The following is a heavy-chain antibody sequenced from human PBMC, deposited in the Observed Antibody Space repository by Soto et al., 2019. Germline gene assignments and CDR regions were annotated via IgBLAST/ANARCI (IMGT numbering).Heavy chain of an antibody. CDR1: GGSISSSSYY. V-gene: IGHV4-39*01. CDR2: IYYSGST. CDR3: AVQPGIAAAALSGWAFDP. D-gene: IGHD6-13*01. Sequence: SETLSLTCTVSGGSISSSSYYWGWIRQPPGKGLEWIGSIYYSGSTYYNPSLKSRVTISVDTSKNQFSLKLSSVTAADTAVYYCAVQPGIAAAALSGWAFDPWGQGTLVTVSS. J-gene: IGHJ5*02.